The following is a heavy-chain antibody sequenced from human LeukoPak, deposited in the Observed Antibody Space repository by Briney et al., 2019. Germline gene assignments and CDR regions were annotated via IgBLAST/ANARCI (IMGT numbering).Heavy chain of an antibody. Sequence: GRSLRLSCAASGFTFSSYAMHWVRQAPGKGLEWVAVISYDGSNKYYADSVKGRFTISRDNSKNTLYLQMNSLRAEDTVVYYCAREPVGVGATGGYWGQGTLVTVSS. D-gene: IGHD1-26*01. CDR1: GFTFSSYA. CDR2: ISYDGSNK. J-gene: IGHJ4*02. V-gene: IGHV3-30-3*01. CDR3: AREPVGVGATGGY.